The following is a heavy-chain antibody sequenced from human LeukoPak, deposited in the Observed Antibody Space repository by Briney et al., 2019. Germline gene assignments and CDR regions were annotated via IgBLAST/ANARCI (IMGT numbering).Heavy chain of an antibody. V-gene: IGHV3-23*01. CDR2: ISGSGGST. D-gene: IGHD6-13*01. J-gene: IGHJ3*02. Sequence: GGSLRLSCAASGFTFSSYAMSWVRQAPGKGLEWVSAISGSGGSTYYADSVKGRFTISRDSSKNTLYLQMNSLRAEDTAVYYCARVESSSWYAFDIWGQGTMVTVSS. CDR3: ARVESSSWYAFDI. CDR1: GFTFSSYA.